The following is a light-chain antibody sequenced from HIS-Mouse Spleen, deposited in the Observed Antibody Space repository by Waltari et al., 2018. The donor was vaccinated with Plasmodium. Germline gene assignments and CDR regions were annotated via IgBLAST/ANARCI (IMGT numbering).Light chain of an antibody. CDR2: GAS. CDR3: QQYGSSPLT. J-gene: IGKJ4*01. Sequence: IVLTQSPGTLSLSPGERATLSCRARQSVSSSYLAWYQQKPGQAPRLLIYGASSRATGIPDRFSGSGSGTDFTLTISRLEPEDFAVYYCQQYGSSPLTFGGGTEVEIK. V-gene: IGKV3-20*01. CDR1: QSVSSSY.